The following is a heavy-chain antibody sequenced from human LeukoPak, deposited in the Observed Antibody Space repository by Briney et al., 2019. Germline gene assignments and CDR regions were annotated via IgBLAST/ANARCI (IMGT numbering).Heavy chain of an antibody. CDR1: GFTFSSYG. CDR3: AKVIVPAANDAFDI. D-gene: IGHD2-21*01. Sequence: GGSLRLSCAASGFTFSSYGMHWVRQAPGKGLEWVAFIRYDGSNKYYADSVKGRFTISRDNSKNTLYLQMNSLRAEDTAVYYCAKVIVPAANDAFDIWGQGTMVTVSS. CDR2: IRYDGSNK. V-gene: IGHV3-30*02. J-gene: IGHJ3*02.